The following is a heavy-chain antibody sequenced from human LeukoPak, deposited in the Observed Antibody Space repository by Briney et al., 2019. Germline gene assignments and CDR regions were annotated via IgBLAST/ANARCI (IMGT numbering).Heavy chain of an antibody. D-gene: IGHD1-26*01. J-gene: IGHJ4*02. CDR3: AKETSGSYLELFDY. CDR1: GFTFDDYS. V-gene: IGHV3-43*01. CDR2: ISWDGGST. Sequence: GGSLRLSCAASGFTFDDYSMHWVRQPPGKGLEWVSLISWDGGSTFYAESVKGRFTISRDNSKNTLYLQMNSLRAEDTAVYYCAKETSGSYLELFDYWGQGTLVTVSS.